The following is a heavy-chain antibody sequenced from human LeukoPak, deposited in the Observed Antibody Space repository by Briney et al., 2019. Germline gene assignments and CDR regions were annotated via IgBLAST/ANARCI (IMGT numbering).Heavy chain of an antibody. V-gene: IGHV4-39*07. CDR3: ARFSLYCSSTSCYTLDY. CDR1: GGSISSGSYY. Sequence: SETLSLTCTVSGGSISSGSYYWSWIRQPPGKGLEWIGEINHSGSTNYNPSLKSRVTISVDTSKNQFSLKLSSVTAADTAVYYCARFSLYCSSTSCYTLDYWGQGTLVTVSS. D-gene: IGHD2-2*02. CDR2: INHSGST. J-gene: IGHJ4*02.